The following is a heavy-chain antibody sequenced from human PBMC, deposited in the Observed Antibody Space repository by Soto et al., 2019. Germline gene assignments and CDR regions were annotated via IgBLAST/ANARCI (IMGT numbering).Heavy chain of an antibody. CDR1: GGSFSGYY. V-gene: IGHV4-34*01. D-gene: IGHD3-22*01. J-gene: IGHJ4*02. Sequence: KPSETLSLTCAVYGGSFSGYYWSWIRQPPGKGLEWIEEINHSGSTNYNPSLKSRVTISVDTSKNQFSLKLSSVTAADTAVYYCARALGDRATDYWGQGTLVTVSS. CDR3: ARALGDRATDY. CDR2: INHSGST.